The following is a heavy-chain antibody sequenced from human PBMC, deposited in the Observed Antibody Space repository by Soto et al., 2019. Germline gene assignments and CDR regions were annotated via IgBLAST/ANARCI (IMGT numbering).Heavy chain of an antibody. Sequence: GGSLRLSCAASGFTFSSYWMHWVRQAPGKGLVWVSRINSDGSSTSYADSVKGRFTISRDNAKNTLYLQMNSLRAEDTAVYYCARWGYCSGGSCPFDYWGQGTLVTVS. CDR1: GFTFSSYW. J-gene: IGHJ4*02. V-gene: IGHV3-74*01. CDR2: INSDGSST. CDR3: ARWGYCSGGSCPFDY. D-gene: IGHD2-15*01.